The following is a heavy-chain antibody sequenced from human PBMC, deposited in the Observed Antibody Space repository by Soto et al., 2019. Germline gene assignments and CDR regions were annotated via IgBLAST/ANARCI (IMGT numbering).Heavy chain of an antibody. V-gene: IGHV3-43*01. CDR2: ITLNGGNT. J-gene: IGHJ6*02. CDR3: ARETLSYGSALDV. D-gene: IGHD3-16*01. Sequence: GGSLRRSCAASGCRFDDYNVHWGRQAPGKGLEWVSLITLNGGNTYYADSVKGRFTISRDGTTKSVSLQMTSLKREDTGLYYCARETLSYGSALDVWGQGTTVTVSS. CDR1: GCRFDDYN.